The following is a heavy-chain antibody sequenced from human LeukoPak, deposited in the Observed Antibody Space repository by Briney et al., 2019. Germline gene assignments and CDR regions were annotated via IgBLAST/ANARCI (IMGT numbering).Heavy chain of an antibody. CDR1: GFTFTSSA. J-gene: IGHJ5*02. CDR2: IVVGSGNT. V-gene: IGHV1-58*01. Sequence: SVKVSCKASGFTFTSSAVQWVRQARGQRLEWIGWIVVGSGNTNYAQKFQERVTITRDMSTSTAYMELRSLRSDDTTVYYCARDTAMAYYEESYFDPWGQGTLVTVSS. CDR3: ARDTAMAYYEESYFDP. D-gene: IGHD5-18*01.